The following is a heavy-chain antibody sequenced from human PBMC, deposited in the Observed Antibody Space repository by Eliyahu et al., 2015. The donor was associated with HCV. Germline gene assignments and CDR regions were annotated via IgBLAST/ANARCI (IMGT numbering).Heavy chain of an antibody. Sequence: SSSSYTNYADSVKGRFTISRDNAKNSLYLQMNSLRAEDTAVYYCARTWKDVWGSYRYPDYWGQGTLXTVSS. CDR3: ARTWKDVWGSYRYPDY. CDR2: SSSSYT. D-gene: IGHD3-16*02. V-gene: IGHV3-11*03. J-gene: IGHJ4*02.